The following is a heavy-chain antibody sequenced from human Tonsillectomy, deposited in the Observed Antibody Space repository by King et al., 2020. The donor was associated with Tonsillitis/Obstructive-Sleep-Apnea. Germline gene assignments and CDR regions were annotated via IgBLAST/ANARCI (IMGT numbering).Heavy chain of an antibody. V-gene: IGHV3-43*02. J-gene: IGHJ6*03. Sequence: VQSGGSLRLSCAASGGTFDDYAIHWVRQAPGKGLEWVSLISGDGGGTNYADSVKGRFTISRDNSKNILYLQMNSLRIEDTALYYCAKDTTYNYGSGSYGYMDVWGKGTAVPVSS. CDR1: GGTFDDYA. D-gene: IGHD3-10*01. CDR3: AKDTTYNYGSGSYGYMDV. CDR2: ISGDGGGT.